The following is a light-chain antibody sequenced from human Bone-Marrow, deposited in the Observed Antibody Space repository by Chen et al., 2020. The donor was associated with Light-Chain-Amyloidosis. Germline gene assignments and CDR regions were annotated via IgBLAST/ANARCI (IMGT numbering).Light chain of an antibody. CDR1: DLPTKY. Sequence: SYELTQPPSVSVSPGQTARITCSGDDLPTKYAYWYQQKPGQAPVLVIHRDTERPSGISERFSGSHSGTTATLTISGVQAEDEADYHCQSADSSGTYEVIFGGGTKLTV. CDR2: RDT. J-gene: IGLJ2*01. CDR3: QSADSSGTYEVI. V-gene: IGLV3-25*03.